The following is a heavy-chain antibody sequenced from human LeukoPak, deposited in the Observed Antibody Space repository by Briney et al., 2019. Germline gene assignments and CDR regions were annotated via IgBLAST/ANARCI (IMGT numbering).Heavy chain of an antibody. CDR1: GFTFSSYG. J-gene: IGHJ4*02. Sequence: GGSLRLSCAASGFTFSSYGMHWVRQTPGKGLEWVAVIWYDGSNKYYADSVKGRFTISRDNSKNTLYLQMNSLRAEDTAVYYCARAEAPGTSGCWGQGTLVTVSS. V-gene: IGHV3-33*01. CDR3: ARAEAPGTSGC. CDR2: IWYDGSNK. D-gene: IGHD6-13*01.